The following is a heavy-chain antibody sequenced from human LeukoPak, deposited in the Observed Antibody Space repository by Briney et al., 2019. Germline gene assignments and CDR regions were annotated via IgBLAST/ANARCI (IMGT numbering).Heavy chain of an antibody. CDR1: GFTVSSNY. CDR2: IYSGGST. CDR3: AREIKLGLRYFDY. V-gene: IGHV3-53*01. D-gene: IGHD7-27*01. Sequence: GGSLRLSCAASGFTVSSNYMSWVRQAPGKGLEWVSVIYSGGSTYYADSVKGRFTISRDNSKNTLYLQMNSLRAEDTAVYYCAREIKLGLRYFDYWGRGTLVTVSS. J-gene: IGHJ4*02.